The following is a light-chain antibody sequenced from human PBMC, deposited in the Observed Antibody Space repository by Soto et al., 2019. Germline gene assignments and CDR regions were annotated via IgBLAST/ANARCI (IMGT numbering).Light chain of an antibody. J-gene: IGKJ4*01. CDR2: KAS. CDR1: QTISSW. V-gene: IGKV1-5*03. CDR3: QQYNTYPLT. Sequence: DIQMTQSPSTLSASVGDRVTITCRASQTISSWLAWYQQKPEKAPKLLIYKASSLESGVPSRFSGSGSGTEFTLTISSLQPDDFAAYYCQQYNTYPLTFGGGTKVEIK.